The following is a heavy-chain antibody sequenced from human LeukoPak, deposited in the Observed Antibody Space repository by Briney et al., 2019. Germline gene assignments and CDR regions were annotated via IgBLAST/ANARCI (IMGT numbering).Heavy chain of an antibody. Sequence: GGSLRLSCAASGFIFSNYGMHWVRQAPGKGLEWVAFIQFHGSDKYYADSVKGRFTISRDNSKNTLYLQMSSLRSDDTAVYYCARDDYGDYDFEDYWGQGTLVTVSS. CDR3: ARDDYGDYDFEDY. D-gene: IGHD4-17*01. CDR2: IQFHGSDK. J-gene: IGHJ4*02. V-gene: IGHV3-30*02. CDR1: GFIFSNYG.